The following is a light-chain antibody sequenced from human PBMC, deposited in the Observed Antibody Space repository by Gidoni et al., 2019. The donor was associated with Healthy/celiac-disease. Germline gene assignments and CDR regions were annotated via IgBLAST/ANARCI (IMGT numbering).Light chain of an antibody. Sequence: DIVLTQPPATLSLSPGERATLSCRASQGVSSYLAWYQQKPGQAPRLLIYDASNRATGIPARFGGSGSGTDFTLTISSLEPEDFAVYYCQQRSNWPLTFXGXTKVEIK. CDR3: QQRSNWPLT. CDR2: DAS. CDR1: QGVSSY. V-gene: IGKV3-11*01. J-gene: IGKJ4*01.